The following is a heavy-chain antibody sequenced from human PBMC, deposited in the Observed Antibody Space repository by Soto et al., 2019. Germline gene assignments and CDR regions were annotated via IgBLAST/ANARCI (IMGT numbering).Heavy chain of an antibody. CDR3: VRDLSGMPHDY. CDR1: GFIFSTEW. V-gene: IGHV3-7*05. D-gene: IGHD2-2*01. J-gene: IGHJ4*02. CDR2: IKRDGSEK. Sequence: EVNLVESGGGLVQPGGSLRLSCAASGFIFSTEWMNWVRQAPGKRLEWVANIKRDGSEKHYVDSVNGRFTIFRDNAKNLLYLQMNSLRAEDTAVYYCVRDLSGMPHDYWGQGTQVTVSS.